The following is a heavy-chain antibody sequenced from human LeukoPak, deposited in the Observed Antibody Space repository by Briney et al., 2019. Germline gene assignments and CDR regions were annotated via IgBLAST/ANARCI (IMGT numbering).Heavy chain of an antibody. V-gene: IGHV4-38-2*01. J-gene: IGHJ4*02. CDR2: IYHSGST. CDR3: ARQGSDCYSDY. CDR1: GYSISSGYY. D-gene: IGHD2-21*01. Sequence: PSETLSLTCAVSGYSISSGYYWGWIRQPPGKGLEWIGSIYHSGSTYYNPSLKSRVIISVDTSKNQFSLKLSSVTAADTAVYYCARQGSDCYSDYWGQGTLVTVSS.